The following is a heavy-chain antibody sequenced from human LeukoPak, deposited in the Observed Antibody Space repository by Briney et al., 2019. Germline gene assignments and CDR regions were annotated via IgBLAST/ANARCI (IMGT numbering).Heavy chain of an antibody. Sequence: GASVKVSCKASGYTFTGYYMHWVRQAPGQGLEWMGWINPNSGGTNYAQKFQGRVTMTRDTSISTAYMELSRLRSDDTAVYYCARGNAGDGYNYHFDYWGQGTLVTVSS. CDR3: ARGNAGDGYNYHFDY. CDR1: GYTFTGYY. D-gene: IGHD5-24*01. CDR2: INPNSGGT. V-gene: IGHV1-2*02. J-gene: IGHJ4*02.